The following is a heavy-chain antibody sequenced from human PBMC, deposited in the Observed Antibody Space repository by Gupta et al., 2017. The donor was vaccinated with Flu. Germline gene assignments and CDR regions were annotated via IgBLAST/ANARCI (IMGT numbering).Heavy chain of an antibody. Sequence: QVHLQESGPRLVKPSQTLSLTCTVSGGYVNVYSYFWSWIRQHPGKGLEWIGYVHSSGGTYYNPSMRSRVSMSIDVSKNEFSLEVASVTAADTAIYYCARRGTYYFDFWGQGALVTVST. V-gene: IGHV4-31*03. CDR3: ARRGTYYFDF. CDR2: VHSSGGT. CDR1: GGYVNVYSYF. D-gene: IGHD1-7*01. J-gene: IGHJ4*02.